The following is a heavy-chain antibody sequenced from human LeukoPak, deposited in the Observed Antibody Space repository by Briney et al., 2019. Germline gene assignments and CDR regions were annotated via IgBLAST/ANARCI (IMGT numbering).Heavy chain of an antibody. CDR1: GGTFSSYA. J-gene: IGHJ4*02. V-gene: IGHV1-18*01. CDR2: ISAYNGNT. Sequence: ASVKVSCKASGGTFSSYAISWVRQAPGQGLEWMGWISAYNGNTNYAQKLQGRVTMTTDTSTSTAYMELRSLRSDDTAVYYCASFYDSSGYPTYYFDYWGQGTLVTVSS. D-gene: IGHD3-22*01. CDR3: ASFYDSSGYPTYYFDY.